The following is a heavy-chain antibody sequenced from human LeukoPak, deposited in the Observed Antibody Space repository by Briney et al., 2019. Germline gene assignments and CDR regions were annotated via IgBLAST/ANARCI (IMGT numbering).Heavy chain of an antibody. J-gene: IGHJ4*02. CDR2: VAHHGRT. CDR3: TRTNRDWVPSDY. Sequence: SGTLSLTCAVCCGSINNANWWSWVRQPPGKGLEWIAEVAHHGRTNYNPSLESRVTVSLDKSKSQFSLNLTSVTAADTAVYFCTRTNRDWVPSDYWGQGTLVTVSS. D-gene: IGHD2-21*01. V-gene: IGHV4-4*02. CDR1: CGSINNANW.